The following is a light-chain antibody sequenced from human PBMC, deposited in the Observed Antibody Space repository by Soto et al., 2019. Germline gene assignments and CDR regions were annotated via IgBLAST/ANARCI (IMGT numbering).Light chain of an antibody. CDR2: DAS. V-gene: IGKV3-11*01. J-gene: IGKJ5*01. Sequence: EIALTQSPAILSLSPGERATLSCRASQSISIYLAWYQQKPGQAPRLLIYDASNRATGIPARFSGSGSGTDFTLTISSLEPEDFAVYYCQQRSNWPPEITFGQGTRLEIK. CDR1: QSISIY. CDR3: QQRSNWPPEIT.